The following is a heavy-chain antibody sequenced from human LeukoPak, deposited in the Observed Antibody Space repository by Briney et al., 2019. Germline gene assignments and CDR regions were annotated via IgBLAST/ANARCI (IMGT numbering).Heavy chain of an antibody. Sequence: GGSLRLSCAASGFTFSSYEMNWVRQAPGKGLGGVSYISSSGSTIYYADSVKGRFTISRDNAKNSLYLQMNSLRAEDTAVYYCARSPLWFGELLFGEFDYWGQGTLVTVSS. CDR2: ISSSGSTI. D-gene: IGHD3-10*01. CDR1: GFTFSSYE. J-gene: IGHJ4*02. CDR3: ARSPLWFGELLFGEFDY. V-gene: IGHV3-48*03.